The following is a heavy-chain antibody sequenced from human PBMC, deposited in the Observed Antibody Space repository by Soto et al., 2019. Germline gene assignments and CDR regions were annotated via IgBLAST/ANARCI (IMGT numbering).Heavy chain of an antibody. CDR2: IYYSGST. V-gene: IGHV4-39*01. J-gene: IGHJ4*02. CDR3: ARHPRDTAMATRYY. D-gene: IGHD5-18*01. Sequence: SETLSLTCTVSGGSISSSSYYWGWIRQPPGKGLEWIGSIYYSGSTYYNPSLNSRVTISVDTSKNQFSLKLSSVTAADTAVYYCARHPRDTAMATRYYWGQGTLVTVSS. CDR1: GGSISSSSYY.